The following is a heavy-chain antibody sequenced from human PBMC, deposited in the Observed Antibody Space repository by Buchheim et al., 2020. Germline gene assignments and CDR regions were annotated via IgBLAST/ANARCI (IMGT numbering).Heavy chain of an antibody. Sequence: QVQLQQWGAGLLKPSETLSLTCAVYGGSFSGYYWSWIRQPPGKGLEWIGEINHSGSTNYNPSLKSRVTISVDTSKNQFSLKLSSVTAADTAVYYCARGAEGVVSDAYYYYGMDVWGQGTT. V-gene: IGHV4-34*01. CDR1: GGSFSGYY. CDR2: INHSGST. J-gene: IGHJ6*02. D-gene: IGHD3-3*01. CDR3: ARGAEGVVSDAYYYYGMDV.